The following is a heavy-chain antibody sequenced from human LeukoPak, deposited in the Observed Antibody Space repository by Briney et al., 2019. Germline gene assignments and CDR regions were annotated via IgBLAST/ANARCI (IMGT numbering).Heavy chain of an antibody. CDR3: AKAAGATSLPNYFDY. J-gene: IGHJ4*02. D-gene: IGHD1-26*01. V-gene: IGHV3-9*03. CDR1: GFTFDDYA. CDR2: IRWNSGSI. Sequence: GRSLRLSCAASGFTFDDYAMHWVRQAPGKGLEWVSGIRWNSGSIGYADSVKGRCTISTDNAKTSLYLQMNSLRAEDMALYYCAKAAGATSLPNYFDYWGQGTLVTVSS.